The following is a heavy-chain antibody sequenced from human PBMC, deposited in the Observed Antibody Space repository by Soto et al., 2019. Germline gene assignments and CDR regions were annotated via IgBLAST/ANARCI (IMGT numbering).Heavy chain of an antibody. CDR3: GRDPVTKYYGSGSKFDF. Sequence: QVQLVESGGGVVQPGRSLRLSCAASGFNFGFYAMHWVRQAPGKGLEWVAVISYDGSNHYHADSVKGRFTISRDNSRNTLYLQMNSLRPEDTAIYFCGRDPVTKYYGSGSKFDFWGQGTLVIVSS. V-gene: IGHV3-30-3*01. J-gene: IGHJ4*02. D-gene: IGHD3-10*01. CDR1: GFNFGFYA. CDR2: ISYDGSNH.